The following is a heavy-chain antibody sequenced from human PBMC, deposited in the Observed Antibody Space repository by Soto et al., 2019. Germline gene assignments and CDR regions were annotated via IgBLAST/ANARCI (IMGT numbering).Heavy chain of an antibody. CDR2: INHSGST. CDR1: GGSFSGYY. J-gene: IGHJ4*02. V-gene: IGHV4-34*01. CDR3: ARTDVDTATDFDY. Sequence: PSETLSLTCAVYGGSFSGYYWSLIRQPPGKGLEWIGEINHSGSTNYNPSLKSRVTISVDTSKNQFSLKLSSVTAADTAVYYCARTDVDTATDFDYWGQGTLVTVSS. D-gene: IGHD5-18*01.